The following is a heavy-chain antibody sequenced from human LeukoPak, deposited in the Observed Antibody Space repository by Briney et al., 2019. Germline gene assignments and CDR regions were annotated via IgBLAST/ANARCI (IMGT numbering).Heavy chain of an antibody. CDR3: AKAPVTSCRGAFCYPFDY. D-gene: IGHD2-15*01. V-gene: IGHV3-23*01. J-gene: IGHJ4*02. Sequence: PGGSLRLSCAASGFTFSSYAMHWVRQAPGKGLEWVSAMSSSDDGRYYAASVRGRFTISRDTSRSTLYLQMNSLRAEDAAVYYCAKAPVTSCRGAFCYPFDYWGQGTLVTVSS. CDR2: MSSSDDGR. CDR1: GFTFSSYA.